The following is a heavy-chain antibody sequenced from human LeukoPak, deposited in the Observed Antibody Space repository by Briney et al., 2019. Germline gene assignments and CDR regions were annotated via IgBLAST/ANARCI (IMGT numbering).Heavy chain of an antibody. CDR2: ISRSSIYI. V-gene: IGHV3-21*01. J-gene: IGHJ4*02. CDR1: GFTFSNYN. D-gene: IGHD3-22*01. Sequence: GGSLRLSCAASGFTFSNYNMNWVRQAPGKGLEWVSSISRSSIYIYYADSVEGRFTISRDNAKNSLYLQMNSLRADDTAMYYCARARYDSSGYYPILDYWGQGTLVTVSS. CDR3: ARARYDSSGYYPILDY.